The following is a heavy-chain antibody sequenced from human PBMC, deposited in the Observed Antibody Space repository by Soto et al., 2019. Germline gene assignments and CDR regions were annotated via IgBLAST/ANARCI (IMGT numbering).Heavy chain of an antibody. V-gene: IGHV4-39*01. CDR1: GGSISSSSYY. CDR2: IYYSGST. D-gene: IGHD1-20*01. Sequence: SETLSLTCTVSGGSISSSSYYWGWIRQPPGKGLEWIGSIYYSGSTYYNPSLKSRVTISVDASKNQFSLKLSSVTAADTAVYYCARLAGITGINFDYWGQGTLVTVSS. CDR3: ARLAGITGINFDY. J-gene: IGHJ4*02.